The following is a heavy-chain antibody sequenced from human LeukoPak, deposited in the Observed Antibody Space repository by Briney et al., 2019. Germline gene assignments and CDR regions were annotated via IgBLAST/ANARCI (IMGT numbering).Heavy chain of an antibody. CDR2: INHSGST. D-gene: IGHD3-22*01. V-gene: IGHV4-34*01. Sequence: PSETLSLTCAVYGGSFSGYYWSWVRQPPGKGLEWIGEINHSGSTNYNPSLKSRVTISVDTSKNQFSLKLSSVTAADTAVYYCARGLVTMIVVAVTFDIWGQGTMVTVSS. J-gene: IGHJ3*02. CDR3: ARGLVTMIVVAVTFDI. CDR1: GGSFSGYY.